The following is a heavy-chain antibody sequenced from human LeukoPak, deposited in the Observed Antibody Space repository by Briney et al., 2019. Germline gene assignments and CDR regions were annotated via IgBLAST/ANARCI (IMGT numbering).Heavy chain of an antibody. CDR2: ISGSGGST. CDR3: AKEVSVYGDYWGGPDY. J-gene: IGHJ4*02. D-gene: IGHD4-17*01. V-gene: IGHV3-23*01. CDR1: GFTFSSYA. Sequence: AGGSLRLSCAASGFTFSSYAMSWVRQAPGKGLEWVSAISGSGGSTYYADSVKGRLTISRDNSKNTLYLQMNSLRAEDTAVYYCAKEVSVYGDYWGGPDYWGQGTLVTVSS.